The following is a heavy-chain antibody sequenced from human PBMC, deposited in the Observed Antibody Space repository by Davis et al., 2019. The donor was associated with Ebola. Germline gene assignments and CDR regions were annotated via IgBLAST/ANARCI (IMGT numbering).Heavy chain of an antibody. Sequence: GESLKISCAASGFTFSSYAMSWVRQAPGKGLEWVSAISGSGGSTYYADSVKGRFTISRANSKNPLYLQMNSLRAEDTAVYYCAKSQAVSGGGFDYWGQGTLVTVSS. CDR3: AKSQAVSGGGFDY. J-gene: IGHJ4*02. CDR2: ISGSGGST. D-gene: IGHD6-19*01. V-gene: IGHV3-23*01. CDR1: GFTFSSYA.